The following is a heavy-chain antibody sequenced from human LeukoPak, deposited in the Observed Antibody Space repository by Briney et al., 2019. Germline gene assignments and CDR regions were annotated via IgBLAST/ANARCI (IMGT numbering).Heavy chain of an antibody. J-gene: IGHJ4*02. CDR3: ASSDSSGLGDYFDY. D-gene: IGHD3-22*01. CDR1: GFTLSSNY. V-gene: IGHV3-53*01. Sequence: GGSLRLSCAASGFTLSSNYMSWVRQAPGKGLEGVSVICSGGSTYYADSVKGRFTISRDNSKNTLYLQMNSLRAEDTAVYYCASSDSSGLGDYFDYWGQGTLVTVSS. CDR2: ICSGGST.